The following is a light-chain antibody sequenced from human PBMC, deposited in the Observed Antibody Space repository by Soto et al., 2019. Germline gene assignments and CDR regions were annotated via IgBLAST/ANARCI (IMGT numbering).Light chain of an antibody. CDR3: QQYNNWPPWT. V-gene: IGKV3-15*01. Sequence: EIVMTQSPGTLSVSPGERATLSCRASQSVSSNLAWYQQKPGQAPRLLIYGPSTRATGIPARFSGSGSGTEFTLPLRCLQYADLAVYYCQQYNNWPPWTFGQGAKVEI. J-gene: IGKJ1*01. CDR1: QSVSSN. CDR2: GPS.